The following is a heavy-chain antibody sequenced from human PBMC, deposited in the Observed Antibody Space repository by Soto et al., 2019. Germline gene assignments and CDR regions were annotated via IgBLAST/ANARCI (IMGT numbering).Heavy chain of an antibody. CDR2: INPSGGST. CDR1: GYTFTSYY. J-gene: IGHJ6*02. D-gene: IGHD2-15*01. Sequence: WASVKVSCKASGYTFTSYYMHWVRQAPGQGLEWMGIINPSGGSTSYAQKFQGRVTMTRDTSTSTVYMELSSLRSEDTAVYYCARGVGYCSGGSCYGYYYYGMDVWGQGTTVTVSS. V-gene: IGHV1-46*01. CDR3: ARGVGYCSGGSCYGYYYYGMDV.